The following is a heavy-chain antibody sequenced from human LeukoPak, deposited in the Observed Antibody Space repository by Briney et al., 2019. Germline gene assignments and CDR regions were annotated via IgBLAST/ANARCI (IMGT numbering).Heavy chain of an antibody. CDR3: ASAGHCANGVCRNWFGP. D-gene: IGHD2-8*01. Sequence: SETLSLTCNVSGASMSSDGYYWNWIRQPAGKGLEWIGHIYSGGSTNYNPSLKSRVTLSADTSKNRLSLKLSYVTAADTAVYYCASAGHCANGVCRNWFGPWGQGILVTVSS. V-gene: IGHV4-61*09. CDR1: GASMSSDGYY. CDR2: IYSGGST. J-gene: IGHJ5*02.